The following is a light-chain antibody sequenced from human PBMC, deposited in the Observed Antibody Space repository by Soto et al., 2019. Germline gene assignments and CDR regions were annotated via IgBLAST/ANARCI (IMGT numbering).Light chain of an antibody. CDR3: AAWDDSVDGVV. Sequence: QSVLTQPPSASGTPGQRFTISCSGSSSNIGTNSVNWYQQLPGTSPKLLIYNNNQRPSGVPDRFSGSKSVTSASLAISGLQSEDEAEYYCAAWDDSVDGVVFGGGTKVTVL. J-gene: IGLJ3*02. CDR2: NNN. V-gene: IGLV1-44*01. CDR1: SSNIGTNS.